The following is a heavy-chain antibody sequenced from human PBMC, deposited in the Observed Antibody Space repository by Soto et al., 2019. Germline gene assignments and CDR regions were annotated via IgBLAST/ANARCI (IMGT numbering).Heavy chain of an antibody. CDR3: ARDFKKRGWASGLAFYYYMDV. Sequence: EVQLVESGGGLVQPGGSLILSCAASGFTFSSYSMNWVRQAPGKGLEWISYISSSGSAIYFADSVKGRFTISRDNAQTSLFLQMNTLRAEDTAVYYCARDFKKRGWASGLAFYYYMDVWGIGTTVTVSS. CDR1: GFTFSSYS. J-gene: IGHJ6*03. D-gene: IGHD6-25*01. V-gene: IGHV3-48*01. CDR2: ISSSGSAI.